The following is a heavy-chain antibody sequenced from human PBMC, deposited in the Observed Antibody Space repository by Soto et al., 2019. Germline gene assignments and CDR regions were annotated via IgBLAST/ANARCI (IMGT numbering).Heavy chain of an antibody. D-gene: IGHD3-3*01. Sequence: QLHLVQSGAVVKKPGASVTVSCSSSGYPVTAYYMHWVRQAPGRGLEWMGGINPATGAAKYTQTFRGRVIMTRDTSKSTVFMELSGPTSEDTAVFYCARAGGVGVAGSAAFDMWGQGTLVTVSS. CDR1: GYPVTAYY. CDR3: ARAGGVGVAGSAAFDM. V-gene: IGHV1-2*02. J-gene: IGHJ3*02. CDR2: INPATGAA.